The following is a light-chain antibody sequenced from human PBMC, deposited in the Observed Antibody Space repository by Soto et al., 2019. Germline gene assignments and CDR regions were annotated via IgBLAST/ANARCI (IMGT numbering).Light chain of an antibody. CDR2: GAS. CDR1: QSVSSSY. J-gene: IGKJ1*01. CDR3: QQYDSSPKT. Sequence: EIVLTQSPGTLSLSPGERATLSCRASQSVSSSYLAWYQQKPGQAHRLLIYGASSRATGIPDRFSGTGYGPDFTLTISRLEPEDFAVYYCQQYDSSPKTFGQGTKVEIK. V-gene: IGKV3-20*01.